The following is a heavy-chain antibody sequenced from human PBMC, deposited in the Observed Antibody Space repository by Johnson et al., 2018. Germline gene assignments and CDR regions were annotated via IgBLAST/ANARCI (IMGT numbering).Heavy chain of an antibody. CDR1: NGSIGSYY. CDR3: AGGGFCEYSSCYIGHFYYMDV. V-gene: IGHV4-59*01. Sequence: QVQLQESGPGLVKPSETLSLTCTVSNGSIGSYYWNWIRQSPGKGLEWIGYIYYSGNNNDNPSPKSRVTMSIDTSKNQFSLNLGSVTAADTGSYYCAGGGFCEYSSCYIGHFYYMDVWGKGTTVTVSS. J-gene: IGHJ6*03. CDR2: IYYSGNN. D-gene: IGHD6-19*01.